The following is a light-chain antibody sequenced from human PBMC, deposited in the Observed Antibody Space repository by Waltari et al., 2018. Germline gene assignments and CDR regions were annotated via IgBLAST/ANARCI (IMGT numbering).Light chain of an antibody. CDR3: AAFDDSLNGWV. Sequence: QSVLTQPPSASGTPGQRVTISCSGSSSNIGSNPVNWYQQFPTTAPKLLMYSNDRRPSGVPDRFSGSKSGTSASLAISGLQSGEEADYYCAAFDDSLNGWVFGGGTKLTVL. CDR2: SND. J-gene: IGLJ3*02. CDR1: SSNIGSNP. V-gene: IGLV1-44*01.